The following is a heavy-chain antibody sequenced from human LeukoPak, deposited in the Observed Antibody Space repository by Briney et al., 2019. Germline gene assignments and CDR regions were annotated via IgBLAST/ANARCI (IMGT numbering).Heavy chain of an antibody. V-gene: IGHV3-23*01. J-gene: IGHJ4*02. CDR3: AKDRFPLYGYSGYFDY. CDR1: GFTFSSYA. CDR2: ISGSGGST. Sequence: GGSLRLSCAASGFTFSSYAMSWVRQAPGKGLKWVSAISGSGGSTYHADSVKGRFTISRDNSKNTLYLQMNSLRAEDTAVYYCAKDRFPLYGYSGYFDYWGQGTLVTVSS. D-gene: IGHD5-18*01.